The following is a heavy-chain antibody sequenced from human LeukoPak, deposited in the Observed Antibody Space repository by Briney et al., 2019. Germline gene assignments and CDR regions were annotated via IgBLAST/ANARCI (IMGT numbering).Heavy chain of an antibody. J-gene: IGHJ6*03. CDR3: AKDEYSSSSWEYYYYMDV. CDR1: GFTFSSYW. CDR2: ISGSGGST. Sequence: GGSLRLSCAASGFTFSSYWMHWVRQAPGKGLEWVSAISGSGGSTYYADSVKGRFTISRDNSKNTLYLQMNSLRAEDTAVYYCAKDEYSSSSWEYYYYMDVWGKGTTVTVSS. V-gene: IGHV3-23*01. D-gene: IGHD6-6*01.